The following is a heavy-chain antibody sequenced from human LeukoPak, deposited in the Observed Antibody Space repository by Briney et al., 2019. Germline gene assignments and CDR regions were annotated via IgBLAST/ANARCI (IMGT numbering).Heavy chain of an antibody. CDR3: AKGAYYYDSSGYWYFDL. CDR1: GGTFSSYA. D-gene: IGHD3-22*01. Sequence: GASVKVSCKASGGTFSSYAISWVRQAPGQGLEWMGGIIPIFGTANYAQKFQGRVTITADKSTSTAYMELSSLGSEDTAVYYCAKGAYYYDSSGYWYFDLWGRGTLVTVSS. V-gene: IGHV1-69*06. J-gene: IGHJ2*01. CDR2: IIPIFGTA.